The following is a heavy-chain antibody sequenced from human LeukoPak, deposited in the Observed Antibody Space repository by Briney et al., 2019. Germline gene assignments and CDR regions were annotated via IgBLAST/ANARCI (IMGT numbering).Heavy chain of an antibody. CDR1: GFTFSSYA. CDR3: ARGYGGNSEAFDI. CDR2: ISGSGGST. J-gene: IGHJ3*02. D-gene: IGHD4-23*01. V-gene: IGHV3-23*01. Sequence: PGGSLRLSCAASGFTFSSYAMSWVRQAPGKGLEWVSAISGSGGSTYYADSVKGRFTISRDNSKNTLYLQMNSLRAEDTAVYYCARGYGGNSEAFDIWGQGTMVTVSS.